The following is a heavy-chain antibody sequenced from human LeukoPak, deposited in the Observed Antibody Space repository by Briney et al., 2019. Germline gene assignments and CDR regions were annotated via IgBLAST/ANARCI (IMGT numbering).Heavy chain of an antibody. Sequence: SVKVSCKASGGTFSSYAISWVRQAPGQGLEWMGGIIPIFGTANYAQKFQGRVTITADKSTSTAYMELSSLRSEDTAVYYCARAVVGATEGVYYFDYWGQGTLVTVSS. D-gene: IGHD1-26*01. CDR3: ARAVVGATEGVYYFDY. J-gene: IGHJ4*02. CDR1: GGTFSSYA. CDR2: IIPIFGTA. V-gene: IGHV1-69*06.